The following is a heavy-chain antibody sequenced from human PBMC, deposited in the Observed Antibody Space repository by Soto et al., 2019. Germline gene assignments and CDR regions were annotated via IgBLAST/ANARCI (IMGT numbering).Heavy chain of an antibody. J-gene: IGHJ4*02. D-gene: IGHD6-19*01. CDR1: GGSISSYY. V-gene: IGHV4-59*01. CDR2: IYYSGST. Sequence: SETLSLTCTVSGGSISSYYWSWIRQPPGKGLEWIGYIYYSGSTNYNPSLKSRVTISVDTSKNQFSLKLSSVTAADTAVYYCAIALGSGWSRDGDYFDYWGQGTLVTVSS. CDR3: AIALGSGWSRDGDYFDY.